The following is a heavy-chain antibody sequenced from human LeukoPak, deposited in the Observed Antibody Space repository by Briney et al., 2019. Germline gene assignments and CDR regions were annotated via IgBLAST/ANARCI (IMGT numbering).Heavy chain of an antibody. J-gene: IGHJ4*02. CDR2: IIPIFGTA. CDR3: ARQDTAMAAFDY. D-gene: IGHD5-18*01. V-gene: IGHV1-69*13. Sequence: SVKVSCKASGGTFSSYAISWVRQAPGQGLEWMGGIIPIFGTANYAQKFQGRVTTTADESTSTAYMELSSLRSEDTAVYYCARQDTAMAAFDYWGQGTLVTVSS. CDR1: GGTFSSYA.